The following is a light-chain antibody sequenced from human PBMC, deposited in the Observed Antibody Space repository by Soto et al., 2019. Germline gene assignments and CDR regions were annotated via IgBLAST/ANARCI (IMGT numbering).Light chain of an antibody. V-gene: IGKV1-5*01. J-gene: IGKJ2*01. CDR1: QSISTW. CDR2: DAS. Sequence: DIQMTQSPSTLSASVGDRVTITCRASQSISTWLAWYQQKPGKAPKLLIYDASSLQSGVPSRFSGHGSGTDFTLTISSLQPDDFATYFCQQYNSYTTFGQRTELEIK. CDR3: QQYNSYTT.